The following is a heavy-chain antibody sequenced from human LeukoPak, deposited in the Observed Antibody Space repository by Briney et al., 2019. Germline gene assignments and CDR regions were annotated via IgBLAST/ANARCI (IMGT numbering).Heavy chain of an antibody. CDR2: IFNSDDTI. J-gene: IGHJ3*02. D-gene: IGHD6-13*01. Sequence: GGSLRLSCAASGFTFSTYEMNWVRQAPGKGLEWVSYIFNSDDTIKYADSVKGRFTTSRDNAQNSLYLQIDSLRAEDTAIYYCARVGYSSSWHSGSAFDIWGQGTMVTVSS. CDR1: GFTFSTYE. CDR3: ARVGYSSSWHSGSAFDI. V-gene: IGHV3-48*03.